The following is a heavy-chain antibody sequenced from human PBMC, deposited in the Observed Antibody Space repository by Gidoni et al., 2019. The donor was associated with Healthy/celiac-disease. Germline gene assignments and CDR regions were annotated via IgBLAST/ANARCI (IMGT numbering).Heavy chain of an antibody. J-gene: IGHJ6*02. CDR1: GGTFSSYA. D-gene: IGHD3-3*01. Sequence: QVQLVQSGAEVKKPGSSVKVSCKASGGTFSSYAISWVRQAPGQGLEWMGGIIPIFGTANYAQKFQGRVTITADESTSTAYMELSSLRSEDTAVYYCASPYDFWSGPAHYYYGMDVWGQGTTVTVSS. CDR3: ASPYDFWSGPAHYYYGMDV. V-gene: IGHV1-69*01. CDR2: IIPIFGTA.